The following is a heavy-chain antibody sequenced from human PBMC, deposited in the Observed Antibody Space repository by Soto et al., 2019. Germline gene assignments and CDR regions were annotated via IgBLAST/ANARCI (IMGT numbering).Heavy chain of an antibody. CDR3: ARDSGYSGYDLTYYYDYMDV. D-gene: IGHD5-12*01. CDR1: GGSISSGGYY. CDR2: IYYSGST. Sequence: TSETLSLTCTVSGGSISSGGYYWSWIRQHPGKGLEWIGYIYYSGSTYYNPSLKSRVTISVDTSKNQFSLKLSSVAAADTAVYYCARDSGYSGYDLTYYYDYMDVWGKGTTVTVSS. J-gene: IGHJ6*03. V-gene: IGHV4-31*03.